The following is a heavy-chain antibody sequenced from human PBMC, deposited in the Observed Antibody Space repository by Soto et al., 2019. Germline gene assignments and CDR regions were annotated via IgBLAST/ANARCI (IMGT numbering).Heavy chain of an antibody. CDR1: GFSFSDYD. J-gene: IGHJ4*02. CDR2: IGAARDP. Sequence: GGSLRLSCTASGFSFSDYDMHWVRQAPGKGLEWVSTIGAARDPYYTGSVKHRFTISRENARNSMFLQMNSVTVGDTAVYYCARESEDLTSNFDYWGQGALVTVSS. V-gene: IGHV3-13*05. CDR3: ARESEDLTSNFDY.